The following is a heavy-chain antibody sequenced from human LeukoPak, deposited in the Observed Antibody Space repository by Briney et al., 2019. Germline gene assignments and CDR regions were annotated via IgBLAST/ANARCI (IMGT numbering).Heavy chain of an antibody. CDR1: GFTFDGYA. Sequence: SGGSLRLSCAASGFTFDGYAMHWVRQAPGKGLEWVSLISWDGGSTYYADSVKGRFTISRDNSKNSLYLQMNSLRAEDTALYYCAKGEDYYDSSGYSAFDIWGQGTMVTVSS. D-gene: IGHD3-22*01. V-gene: IGHV3-43D*03. J-gene: IGHJ3*02. CDR3: AKGEDYYDSSGYSAFDI. CDR2: ISWDGGST.